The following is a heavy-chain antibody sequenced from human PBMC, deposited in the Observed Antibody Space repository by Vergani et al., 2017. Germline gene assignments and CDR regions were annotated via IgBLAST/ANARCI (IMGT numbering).Heavy chain of an antibody. V-gene: IGHV3-23*01. D-gene: IGHD6-6*01. CDR1: GFTFSSYA. Sequence: EVQLLESGGGLVQPGGSLRLSCAASGFTFSSYAMSWVRQAPGEGLEWVSAISGSGGSTYHADSVKGRFTISRDNSKNTLYLQMNSLRAEDTAVYYCAKGGAARPWYLDYWGQGTLVTVSS. CDR2: ISGSGGST. J-gene: IGHJ4*02. CDR3: AKGGAARPWYLDY.